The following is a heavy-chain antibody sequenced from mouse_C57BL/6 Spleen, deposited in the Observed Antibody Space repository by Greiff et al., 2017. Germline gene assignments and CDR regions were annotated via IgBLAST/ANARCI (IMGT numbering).Heavy chain of an antibody. CDR2: ISDGGSYT. CDR1: GFTFSSYA. D-gene: IGHD1-1*01. V-gene: IGHV5-4*03. J-gene: IGHJ3*01. Sequence: EVKVEESGGGLVKPGGSLKLSCAASGFTFSSYAMSWVRQTPEKRLEWVATISDGGSYTYYPDNVKGRFTISRDNAKNNLYLQMSHLKSEDTAMYYCARGGAVVATPFAYWGQGTLVTVSA. CDR3: ARGGAVVATPFAY.